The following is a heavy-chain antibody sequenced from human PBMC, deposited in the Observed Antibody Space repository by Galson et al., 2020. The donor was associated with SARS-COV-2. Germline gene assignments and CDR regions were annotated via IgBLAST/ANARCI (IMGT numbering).Heavy chain of an antibody. J-gene: IGHJ5*01. Sequence: SETLSLTCSVSGGSISSGSYYWTWIRQPAGKGLEWIGRMYTSGRTNYNPSLKGRVTISEDTSKNQFSLKLSSVTAADTAVYYCARSDCRSTSCFDGWFDSWGQGTLVTVSS. V-gene: IGHV4-61*02. CDR2: MYTSGRT. CDR3: ARSDCRSTSCFDGWFDS. CDR1: GGSISSGSYY. D-gene: IGHD2-2*01.